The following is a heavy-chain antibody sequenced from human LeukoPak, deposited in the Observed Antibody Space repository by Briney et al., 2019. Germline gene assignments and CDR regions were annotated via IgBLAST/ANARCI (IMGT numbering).Heavy chain of an antibody. CDR1: GGTFSSYA. J-gene: IGHJ4*02. CDR3: ARVWYYYGSGTRGRWYFDF. D-gene: IGHD3-10*01. CDR2: MNPNSGNT. Sequence: GASVKVSCKASGGTFSSYAISWVRQASGQGLEWMGWMNPNSGNTDYAQRFQGRVTITRDTSISTAYMELSSLRSEDTAVYYCARVWYYYGSGTRGRWYFDFWGQGTVVTVSP. V-gene: IGHV1-8*03.